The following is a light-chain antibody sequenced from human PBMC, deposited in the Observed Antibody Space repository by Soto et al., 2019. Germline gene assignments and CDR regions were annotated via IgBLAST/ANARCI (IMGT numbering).Light chain of an antibody. Sequence: EIVLTQSPATLSSSPGDKATLSCRASPSVSSYLAWYQQKPGQAPRLLMYDASIRATGIPARFSGTGSERDFTLTITSLEPEDCAVYYCQQRSSWPWTFGEGTKVEIK. J-gene: IGKJ1*01. V-gene: IGKV3-11*02. CDR2: DAS. CDR1: PSVSSY. CDR3: QQRSSWPWT.